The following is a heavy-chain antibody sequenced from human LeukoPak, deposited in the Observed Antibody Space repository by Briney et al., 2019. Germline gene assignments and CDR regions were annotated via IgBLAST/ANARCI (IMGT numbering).Heavy chain of an antibody. V-gene: IGHV1-18*01. Sequence: GASVKVSCKASGYTFTNYNITWVRQAPGQGLEWMGWISAYNGNTNYAQKLQGRVTMTTEKSTTTAYMELRSLRFDDTAVYYCARGDSAAAVPYNDYWGQGTLVTVSS. J-gene: IGHJ4*02. CDR1: GYTFTNYN. D-gene: IGHD6-13*01. CDR3: ARGDSAAAVPYNDY. CDR2: ISAYNGNT.